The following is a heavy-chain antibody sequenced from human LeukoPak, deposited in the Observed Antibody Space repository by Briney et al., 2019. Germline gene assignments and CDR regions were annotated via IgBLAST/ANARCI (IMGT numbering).Heavy chain of an antibody. CDR2: INPKSGDA. V-gene: IGHV1-2*02. D-gene: IGHD4-11*01. J-gene: IGHJ4*02. CDR3: ARDPGHDTSNYGGLAF. CDR1: GYRFTGYY. Sequence: GASVKVSCKTSGYRFTGYYMHWVRQAPGQGLEWMGWINPKSGDAIYVQKFQGRVTLTRDTSIDTVYLELSSLKSDDTAVYYCARDPGHDTSNYGGLAFWGQGTLVTVSS.